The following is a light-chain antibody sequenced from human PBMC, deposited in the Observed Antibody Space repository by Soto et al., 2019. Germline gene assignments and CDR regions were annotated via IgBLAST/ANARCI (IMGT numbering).Light chain of an antibody. CDR2: DAS. CDR1: QSVSRY. V-gene: IGKV3-11*01. Sequence: EIVLTQSPATLSLSPGEIATLSCRASQSVSRYLAWYQHKPGQAPRLLIYDASNRATGIPARFSGSGSGTDFTLTISSLEPEDFAVYYCQQYGSSPITFGQGTRLEIK. CDR3: QQYGSSPIT. J-gene: IGKJ5*01.